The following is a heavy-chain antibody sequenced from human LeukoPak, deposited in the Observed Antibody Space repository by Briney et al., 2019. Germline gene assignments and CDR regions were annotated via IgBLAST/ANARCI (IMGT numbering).Heavy chain of an antibody. CDR1: GYTFSHYY. CDR3: ARDGNFDV. CDR2: INPNSGGT. J-gene: IGHJ3*01. V-gene: IGHV1-2*02. Sequence: ASVTVSCKVSGYTFSHYYIHWVRQAPGQGLEWMGWINPNSGGTNYAQKFQGRVTMTRDTSISTTYMELSRLRSDDTAVYYCARDGNFDVWGQGTMVTVSS.